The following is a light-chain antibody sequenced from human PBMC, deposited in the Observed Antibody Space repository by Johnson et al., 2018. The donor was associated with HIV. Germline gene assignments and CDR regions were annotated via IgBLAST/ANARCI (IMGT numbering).Light chain of an antibody. CDR1: SSNVGSSF. CDR3: GVWDASLSPHYV. V-gene: IGLV1-51*01. J-gene: IGLJ1*01. Sequence: QSVLTQQPSVSAAPGQTVTISCSGSSSNVGSSFVSWYRQVPGTAPKLLIYDNNKRPSGIPDRFSGSKSGASATLGITGLQTGDEADYYCGVWDASLSPHYVFGTGTTITVL. CDR2: DNN.